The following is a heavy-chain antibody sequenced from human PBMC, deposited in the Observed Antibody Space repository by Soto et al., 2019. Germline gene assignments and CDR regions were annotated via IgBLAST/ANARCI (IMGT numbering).Heavy chain of an antibody. CDR1: GGSISSSNW. CDR2: IYHSGST. J-gene: IGHJ6*02. D-gene: IGHD3-10*01. V-gene: IGHV4-4*02. Sequence: SETLSLTCAVSGGSISSSNWWSWVRQPPGKGLEWIGEIYHSGSTNYNPSLKSRVTISVDKSKNQFSLRLSSVTAADTAVYYCARDRHYGSGRGYYYYGMDVWGQGTTVTVSS. CDR3: ARDRHYGSGRGYYYYGMDV.